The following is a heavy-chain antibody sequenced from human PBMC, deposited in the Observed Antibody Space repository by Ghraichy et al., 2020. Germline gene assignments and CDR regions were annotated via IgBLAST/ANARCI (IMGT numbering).Heavy chain of an antibody. D-gene: IGHD3-16*02. CDR1: GFTFSSYA. CDR2: ISGSGGST. Sequence: GGSLRLSCAASGFTFSSYAMSWVRQAPGKGLEWVSAISGSGGSTYYADSVKGRFTISRDNSKNTLYLQMNSLRAEDTAVYYCAKSATYYDYVWGSYRPPLDYWGQGTLVTVSS. J-gene: IGHJ4*02. V-gene: IGHV3-23*01. CDR3: AKSATYYDYVWGSYRPPLDY.